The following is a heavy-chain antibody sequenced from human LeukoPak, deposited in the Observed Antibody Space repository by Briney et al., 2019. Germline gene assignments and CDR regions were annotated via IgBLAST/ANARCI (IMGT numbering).Heavy chain of an antibody. D-gene: IGHD1-26*01. Sequence: ASVKVSCKASGYTFTGYYMHWVRQAPGQGLEWMGWINPNSGGTNYAQKFQGRVTMTRDTSISTAYMELSSLRSEDTAVYYCARVNSGSYQDHHDYWGQGTLVTVSS. J-gene: IGHJ4*01. CDR2: INPNSGGT. CDR3: ARVNSGSYQDHHDY. V-gene: IGHV1-2*02. CDR1: GYTFTGYY.